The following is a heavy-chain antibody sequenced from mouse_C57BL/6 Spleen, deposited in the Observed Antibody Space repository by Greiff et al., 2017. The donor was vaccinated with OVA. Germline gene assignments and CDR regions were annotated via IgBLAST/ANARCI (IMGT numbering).Heavy chain of an antibody. Sequence: DVMLVESGGGLVKPGGSLTLSCAASGFTFSDYGMHWVRQAPEKGLEWVAYISSGSSTIYYADTVKGRFTISRDNAKNTLFLQMTSLRSEDTAMYYCARSGTNWYFDVWGTGTTVTVSS. D-gene: IGHD4-1*01. CDR3: ARSGTNWYFDV. J-gene: IGHJ1*03. CDR1: GFTFSDYG. CDR2: ISSGSSTI. V-gene: IGHV5-17*01.